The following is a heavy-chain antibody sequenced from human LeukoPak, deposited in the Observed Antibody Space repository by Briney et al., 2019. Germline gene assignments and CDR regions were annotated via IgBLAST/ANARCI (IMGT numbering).Heavy chain of an antibody. CDR1: GGSISSGGYY. CDR2: IYYSGST. D-gene: IGHD4-17*01. Sequence: PSETLSLTCTVSGGSISSGGYYWSWIRQHPGKGLEWIGYIYYSGSTYYNPSLKSRVTISVDTSKNQFSLKLSSVTAADTAVYYCARETTVTTGALIDYWGQGTLVTVSS. CDR3: ARETTVTTGALIDY. V-gene: IGHV4-31*03. J-gene: IGHJ4*02.